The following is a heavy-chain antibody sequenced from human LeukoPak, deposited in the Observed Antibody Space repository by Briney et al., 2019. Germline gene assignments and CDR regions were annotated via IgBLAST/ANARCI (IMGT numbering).Heavy chain of an antibody. CDR3: ARYYCPNGVCSGFDH. Sequence: KSSETLSLTCTVSGGSISSSSYYWGWIRQPPGKGLEWIGSIYYSGSTYYNPSLKSRVTMSVDTSKIQFSLKLSSVTTADTAVYFCARYYCPNGVCSGFDHWGQGTLVTVSS. J-gene: IGHJ4*02. CDR1: GGSISSSSYY. D-gene: IGHD2-8*01. CDR2: IYYSGST. V-gene: IGHV4-39*07.